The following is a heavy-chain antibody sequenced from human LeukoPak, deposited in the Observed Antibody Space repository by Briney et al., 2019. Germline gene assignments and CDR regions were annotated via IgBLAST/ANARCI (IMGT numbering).Heavy chain of an antibody. CDR1: GNNLTDFS. CDR2: LNREDDEA. D-gene: IGHD3-22*01. V-gene: IGHV1-24*01. Sequence: ASLKVSCKVSGNNLTDFSMHWVRQAPGKGLEWMGGLNREDDEAIYAPHFQGRVSVTEDTSTDTAYMELSNLRSEDTAVYYCATLDSYYDNSGRPLLPDWGQGTLVTVSS. J-gene: IGHJ4*02. CDR3: ATLDSYYDNSGRPLLPD.